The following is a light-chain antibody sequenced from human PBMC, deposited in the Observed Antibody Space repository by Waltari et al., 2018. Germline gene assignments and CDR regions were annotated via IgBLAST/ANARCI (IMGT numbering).Light chain of an antibody. V-gene: IGKV3-15*01. Sequence: ETVMTQSPATLSVSQGERDTLPCRASQSVSTNLAWYQQKPGQAPRLLIYGASTRATGIPARFSGSGSGTEFTLTISSLQSEDFAVYYCQQYNNWPPYTFGQGTKLEI. CDR3: QQYNNWPPYT. J-gene: IGKJ2*01. CDR2: GAS. CDR1: QSVSTN.